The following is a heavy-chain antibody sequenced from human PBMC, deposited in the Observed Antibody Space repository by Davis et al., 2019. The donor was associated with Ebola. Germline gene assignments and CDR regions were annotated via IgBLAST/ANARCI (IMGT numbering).Heavy chain of an antibody. CDR3: AREGGGSGSYYAFDI. D-gene: IGHD3-10*01. Sequence: SETLSLTCTVSGGSISSYYWSWIRQPPGKGLEWIGYIYYSGSTNYNPSLKSRVTISVDTSKNQFSLKLSSVTAADTAVYYCAREGGGSGSYYAFDIWGQGTMVTVSS. V-gene: IGHV4-59*12. CDR2: IYYSGST. CDR1: GGSISSYY. J-gene: IGHJ3*02.